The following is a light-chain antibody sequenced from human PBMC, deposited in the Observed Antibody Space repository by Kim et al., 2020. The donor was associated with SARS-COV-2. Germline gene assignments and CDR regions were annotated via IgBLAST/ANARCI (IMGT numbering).Light chain of an antibody. V-gene: IGKV4-1*01. CDR2: WAS. CDR3: QQFYSTPPT. J-gene: IGKJ2*01. Sequence: DIVMTQSPDSLAVSLGERATINCKSSQTLFYSSNSKNYLAWYQQKPGQPPKLLIYWASTRESGVPDRFSGSGSWTDFTLTISSLQAEDAAVYYCQQFYSTPPTFGQGTKLEI. CDR1: QTLFYSSNSKNY.